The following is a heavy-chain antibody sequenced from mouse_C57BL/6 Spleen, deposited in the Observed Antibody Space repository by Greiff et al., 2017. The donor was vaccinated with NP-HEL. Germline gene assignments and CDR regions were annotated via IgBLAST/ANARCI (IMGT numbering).Heavy chain of an antibody. CDR2: IDPSDSYT. CDR1: GYTFTSYW. D-gene: IGHD1-1*01. CDR3: ATTITTVGAYYFDY. J-gene: IGHJ2*01. V-gene: IGHV1-50*01. Sequence: QVQLQQSGAELVKPGASVKLSCKASGYTFTSYWMQWVKQRPGQGLEWIGEIDPSDSYTNYNQKFKGKATLTVDTSSSTAYMQLSSLTSEDSAVYYCATTITTVGAYYFDYWGQGTTLTVSS.